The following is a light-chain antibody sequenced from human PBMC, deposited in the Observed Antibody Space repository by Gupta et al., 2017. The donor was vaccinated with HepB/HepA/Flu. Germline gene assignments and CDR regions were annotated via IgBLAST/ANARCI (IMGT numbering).Light chain of an antibody. CDR3: QQRSNPPIT. Sequence: ALTQSPATLSLSPGERATLSCRASQGVSSYLAWYQQKPGQAPRLLIYDASNRATGIPARFSGSGSGTDFTLTISSLEPEDFAVYYCQQRSNPPITFGQGTRLEIK. CDR2: DAS. CDR1: QGVSSY. V-gene: IGKV3-11*01. J-gene: IGKJ5*01.